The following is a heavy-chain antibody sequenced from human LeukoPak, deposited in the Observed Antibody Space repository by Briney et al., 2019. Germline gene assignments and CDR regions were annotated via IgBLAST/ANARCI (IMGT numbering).Heavy chain of an antibody. CDR1: GFTFSSYG. CDR2: ISYGGSNK. V-gene: IGHV3-30*18. D-gene: IGHD3-3*01. J-gene: IGHJ6*02. Sequence: GGSLRLSCAASGFTFSSYGMHWVRQAPGKGLEWVAVISYGGSNKYYADSVKGRFTISRDNSKNTLYLQMNSLRAEDTAVYYCAKVPHVDFWSGYYRGYYYGMDVWGQETTVTVSS. CDR3: AKVPHVDFWSGYYRGYYYGMDV.